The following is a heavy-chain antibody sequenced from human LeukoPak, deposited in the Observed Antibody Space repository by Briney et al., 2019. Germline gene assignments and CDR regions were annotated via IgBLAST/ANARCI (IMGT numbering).Heavy chain of an antibody. Sequence: PSETLSLTCTVSGGSISSYYWSWIRQPPGKGLEWIGYIYYSGSTNYNPSLKSRVTISVDTSKNQFSLKLSSVTAADTAVYYCARGPFSCYRDWGQGTLVTVSS. V-gene: IGHV4-59*01. CDR3: ARGPFSCYRD. D-gene: IGHD2-15*01. J-gene: IGHJ4*02. CDR1: GGSISSYY. CDR2: IYYSGST.